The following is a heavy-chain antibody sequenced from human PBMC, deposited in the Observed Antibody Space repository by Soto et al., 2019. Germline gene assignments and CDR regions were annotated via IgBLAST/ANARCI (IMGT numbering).Heavy chain of an antibody. CDR2: IYSGGST. J-gene: IGHJ4*02. CDR3: AREYTVTTAGTLGY. V-gene: IGHV3-66*01. D-gene: IGHD4-17*01. CDR1: GFTVSSNY. Sequence: GGSLRLSCAASGFTVSSNYMSWVRQAPGKGLEWVSVIYSGGSTYYADSVKGRFTISRDNSKNTRYLQMNGLRAEDTAVYYCAREYTVTTAGTLGYWGQGTLVTVSS.